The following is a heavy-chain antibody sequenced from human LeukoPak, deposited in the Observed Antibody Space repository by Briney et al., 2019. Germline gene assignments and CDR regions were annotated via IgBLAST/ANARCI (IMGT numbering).Heavy chain of an antibody. J-gene: IGHJ4*02. Sequence: RSSETLSLTCTVSGGSISSYYWSWIRQPPGKGLEWIGYIYYSGSTYYNPSLKSRVTISVDTSKNQFSLKLSSVTAADTAVYYCAREVVGQLVRIFDYWGQGTLVTVSS. D-gene: IGHD6-6*01. CDR1: GGSISSYY. CDR2: IYYSGST. CDR3: AREVVGQLVRIFDY. V-gene: IGHV4-59*12.